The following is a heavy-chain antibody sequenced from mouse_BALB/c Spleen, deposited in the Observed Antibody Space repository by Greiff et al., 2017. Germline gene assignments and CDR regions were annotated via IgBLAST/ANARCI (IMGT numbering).Heavy chain of an antibody. V-gene: IGHV2-5-1*01. CDR1: GFSLTSYG. J-gene: IGHJ4*01. D-gene: IGHD1-2*01. CDR3: AKTGTTAIYAMDY. Sequence: QVQLQQSGPSLVQPSQSLSITCTVSGFSLTSYGVHWVRQSPGKGLEWLGVIWRGGSTDYNAAFMSRLSITKDNSKSQVFFKMNSLQADDTAIYYCAKTGTTAIYAMDYWGQGTSVTVSS. CDR2: IWRGGST.